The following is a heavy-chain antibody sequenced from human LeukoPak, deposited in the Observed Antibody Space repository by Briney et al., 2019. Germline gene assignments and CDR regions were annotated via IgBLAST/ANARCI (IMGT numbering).Heavy chain of an antibody. CDR3: ARGLYSSSSSYWYDP. CDR1: SGSISSYY. CDR2: IYYSGST. D-gene: IGHD6-6*01. J-gene: IGHJ5*02. V-gene: IGHV4-59*01. Sequence: PSETLSLTCTVSSGSISSYYWSWIRQPPGKGLEWIGYIYYSGSTTYNPSLKSRVTISVDTSESQFSLKLSSVTAADTAVYYCARGLYSSSSSYWYDPWGQGTLVTVSS.